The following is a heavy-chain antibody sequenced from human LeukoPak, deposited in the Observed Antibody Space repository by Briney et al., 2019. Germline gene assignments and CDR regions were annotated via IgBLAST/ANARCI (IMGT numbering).Heavy chain of an antibody. CDR2: LSYDGSNK. D-gene: IGHD3-3*01. J-gene: IGHJ4*02. CDR1: GFIFRNYA. CDR3: AKDQASGYPLYYFDY. V-gene: IGHV3-30-3*01. Sequence: GGSLRLSCAASGFIFRNYAMHWVRQAPGKGLEWVAILSYDGSNKYYADSVMGRFTISRDNSKNTLYLQMNSLRAEDTAVYYCAKDQASGYPLYYFDYWGQGTLVTVSS.